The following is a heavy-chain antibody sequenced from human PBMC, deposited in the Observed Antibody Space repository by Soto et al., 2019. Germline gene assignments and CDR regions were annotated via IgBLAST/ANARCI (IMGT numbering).Heavy chain of an antibody. J-gene: IGHJ5*02. CDR3: AAAGYCGGDCSWFDP. Sequence: SGKVSCKASGFTFASSAMQGVRQARGQRLEWIGWIVVGSGNTNYAQKFQERVTITRDMSTSTAYMELSSLRSEDTAVYYCAAAGYCGGDCSWFDPWGQGTLVTVSS. CDR1: GFTFASSA. D-gene: IGHD2-21*02. V-gene: IGHV1-58*02. CDR2: IVVGSGNT.